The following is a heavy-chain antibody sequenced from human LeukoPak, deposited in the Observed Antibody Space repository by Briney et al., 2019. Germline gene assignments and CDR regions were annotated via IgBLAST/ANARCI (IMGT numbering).Heavy chain of an antibody. CDR3: ARDTDGFESGYGYYYYHGMDV. CDR1: EFTFSTYS. CDR2: ISSSSGYI. V-gene: IGHV3-21*04. Sequence: GGSLRLSCAASEFTFSTYSMNWVRQAPGKGLEWVSSISSSSGYIYYADSVKGRFTISRDNAKNSLYLQMNSLRAEDTAVYYCARDTDGFESGYGYYYYHGMDVWGQGTRVTVSS. D-gene: IGHD3-3*01. J-gene: IGHJ6*02.